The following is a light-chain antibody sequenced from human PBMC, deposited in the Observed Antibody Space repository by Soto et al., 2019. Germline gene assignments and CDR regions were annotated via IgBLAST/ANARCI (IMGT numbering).Light chain of an antibody. J-gene: IGLJ1*01. CDR3: SSYTTSNTRQIV. CDR1: NSDVGGYNY. V-gene: IGLV2-14*03. CDR2: DVT. Sequence: QSVLTQPASVSGSPGQSITISCTGTNSDVGGYNYFSWYQHHPGKAPKLIIYDVTNRPSGVSNSFSGSKSGNTASLTISGLQPEDEADYYCSSYTTSNTRQIVFGTGTKVTVL.